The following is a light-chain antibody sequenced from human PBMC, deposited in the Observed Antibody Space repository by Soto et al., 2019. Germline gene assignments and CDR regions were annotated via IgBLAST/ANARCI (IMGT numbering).Light chain of an antibody. V-gene: IGKV3-15*01. CDR2: GAS. CDR3: PHLST. Sequence: EIVMTQSPATLSVSPGERATLSCRASQSVSSNLAWYQQKPGQAPRLLIYGASTRATGIPARFSGSGSGTEFTLTISSLQSEDFAVYYCPHLSTFGPGTKVDIK. CDR1: QSVSSN. J-gene: IGKJ3*01.